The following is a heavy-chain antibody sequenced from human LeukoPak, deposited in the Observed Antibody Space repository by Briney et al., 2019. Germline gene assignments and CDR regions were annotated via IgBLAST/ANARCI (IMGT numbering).Heavy chain of an antibody. V-gene: IGHV4-34*01. D-gene: IGHD6-13*01. CDR1: GGSFSGYY. J-gene: IGHJ4*02. Sequence: SETLSLTCAVYGGSFSGYYWSWIRQPPGKGLEWIGEINHSGSTNYNPSLKSRVTISVDTSKNQFSLKLSSVTAADTAVHYCARGWYVTSAIDYWGQGTLVTVSS. CDR2: INHSGST. CDR3: ARGWYVTSAIDY.